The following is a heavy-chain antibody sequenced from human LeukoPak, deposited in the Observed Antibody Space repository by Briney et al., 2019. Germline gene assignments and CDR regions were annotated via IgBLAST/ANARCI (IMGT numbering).Heavy chain of an antibody. D-gene: IGHD3-10*01. V-gene: IGHV4-59*06. J-gene: IGHJ4*02. CDR1: GGSISSYY. CDR3: AREGGYSGYFDD. Sequence: SETLSLNRTVSGGSISSYYWSWIRQPAGKGLEWIGYITYSGSTDYNPSLKSRVDISEDTSKNHFSLTLSSVTDADTAVYYCAREGGYSGYFDDWGQGTLVTVSS. CDR2: ITYSGST.